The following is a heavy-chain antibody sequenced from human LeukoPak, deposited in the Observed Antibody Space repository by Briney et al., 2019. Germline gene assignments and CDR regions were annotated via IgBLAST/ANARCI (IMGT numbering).Heavy chain of an antibody. V-gene: IGHV4-34*01. CDR3: ARVPRLYCSSTSCYYYYYYMDV. CDR1: GGSFSGYY. CDR2: INQSGST. Sequence: SETLSLPCAVYGGSFSGYYWRWIRQPPGKGLGWVGGINQSGSTNYNPSLKSRVTISVDTSKNQFSLKLSSVTAADTAVYYCARVPRLYCSSTSCYYYYYYMDVWGKGTTVTVSS. D-gene: IGHD2-2*01. J-gene: IGHJ6*03.